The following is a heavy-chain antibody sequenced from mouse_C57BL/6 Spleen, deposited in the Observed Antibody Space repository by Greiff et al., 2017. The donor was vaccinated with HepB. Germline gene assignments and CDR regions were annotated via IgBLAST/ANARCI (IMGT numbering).Heavy chain of an antibody. V-gene: IGHV5-17*01. CDR1: GFTFSDYG. D-gene: IGHD1-1*02. CDR2: ISSGSSTI. J-gene: IGHJ2*01. Sequence: DVQLVESGGGLVKPGGSLKLSCAASGFTFSDYGMHWVRQAPEKGLEWVAYISSGSSTIYYADTVKGRFTISRDNAKNTLFLQMTSLRSEDTAMYCCARGSGSYGDYYFDYWGQGTTLTVSS. CDR3: ARGSGSYGDYYFDY.